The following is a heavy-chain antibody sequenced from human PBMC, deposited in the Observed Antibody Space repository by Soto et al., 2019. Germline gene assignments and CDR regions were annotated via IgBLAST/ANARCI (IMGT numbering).Heavy chain of an antibody. J-gene: IGHJ4*02. CDR1: GFTFSNAW. CDR2: IKSETDGETT. CDR3: TKTLRAGYSSTLDY. D-gene: IGHD6-13*01. V-gene: IGHV3-15*01. Sequence: EMQLVESGGGLVKPGGSLRLSCAASGFTFSNAWMSWVRQAPGKGLEWVGRIKSETDGETTHYAAPVKGRFTISRDDSKSTLYLQMNSLKTEDTAVYYCTKTLRAGYSSTLDYWGQGTLVTVSS.